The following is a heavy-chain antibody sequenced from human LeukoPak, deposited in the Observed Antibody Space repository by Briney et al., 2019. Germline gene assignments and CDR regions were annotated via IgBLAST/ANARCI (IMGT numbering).Heavy chain of an antibody. CDR2: INANSGGT. CDR3: ARDTYYYDSSGYYYAFDI. CDR1: GYTFTGYY. D-gene: IGHD3-22*01. Sequence: ASVKVSCKASGYTFTGYYMHWVRQAPGQGLEWMGWINANSGGTNYAQKFQGRVTMTRDTSISTAYMEMSRLRSDDTAVYYCARDTYYYDSSGYYYAFDIWGQGTMVTVSS. J-gene: IGHJ3*02. V-gene: IGHV1-2*02.